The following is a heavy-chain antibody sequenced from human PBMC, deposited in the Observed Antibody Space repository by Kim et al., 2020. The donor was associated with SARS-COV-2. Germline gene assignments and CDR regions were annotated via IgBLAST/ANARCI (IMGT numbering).Heavy chain of an antibody. CDR2: ISYDGSNK. Sequence: GGSLRLSCAASGFTFSSYGMHWVRQAPGKGLEWVAVISYDGSNKYYADSVKGRFTISRDNSKNTLYLQMNSLRAEDTAVYYCAKGGIQLWQRNYYYYGMDVWGQGTTGTVSS. D-gene: IGHD5-18*01. CDR1: GFTFSSYG. J-gene: IGHJ6*02. V-gene: IGHV3-30*18. CDR3: AKGGIQLWQRNYYYYGMDV.